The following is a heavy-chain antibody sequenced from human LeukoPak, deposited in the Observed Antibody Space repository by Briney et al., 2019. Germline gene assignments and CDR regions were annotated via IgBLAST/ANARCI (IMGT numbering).Heavy chain of an antibody. CDR1: GFTFSSYA. CDR3: AKDQDRYGSGSWPFDY. Sequence: GGSLRLSCAASGFTFSSYAMSWVRQAPGKVLEWVSAISGSGGSTYYADSVKGRFTISRDNSKNTLYLQMNSLRAEDTAVYYCAKDQDRYGSGSWPFDYWGQGTLVTVSS. J-gene: IGHJ4*02. CDR2: ISGSGGST. V-gene: IGHV3-23*01. D-gene: IGHD3-10*01.